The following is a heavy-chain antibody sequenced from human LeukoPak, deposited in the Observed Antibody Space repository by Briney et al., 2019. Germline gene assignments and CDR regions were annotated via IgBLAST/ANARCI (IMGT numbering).Heavy chain of an antibody. D-gene: IGHD2-2*01. J-gene: IGHJ4*02. CDR2: ISASGGST. CDR3: AKDGPQSEYQPLGSSDY. CDR1: GFTMSHYG. V-gene: IGHV3-23*01. Sequence: PGGSLRLSCAASGFTMSHYGVSWVRQAPGKGLEWVSGISASGGSTYYADSVKGRFTISRDNSKNTLYLQMNSLRAEDTALYYCAKDGPQSEYQPLGSSDYWGQGTLVTVSS.